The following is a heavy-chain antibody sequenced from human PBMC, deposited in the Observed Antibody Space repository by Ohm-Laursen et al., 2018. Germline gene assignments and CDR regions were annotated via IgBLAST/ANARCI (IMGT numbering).Heavy chain of an antibody. CDR3: AREGESSSWAP. J-gene: IGHJ5*02. Sequence: SLRLSCAASGFTFTNYAMNWVRQAPGKGLEWVSSISSSSSYIYYADSVKGRFTISRDNAKNSLYLQMNSLRAEDTAVYYCAREGESSSWAPWGQGTLVTVSS. CDR1: GFTFTNYA. CDR2: ISSSSSYI. V-gene: IGHV3-21*01. D-gene: IGHD6-13*01.